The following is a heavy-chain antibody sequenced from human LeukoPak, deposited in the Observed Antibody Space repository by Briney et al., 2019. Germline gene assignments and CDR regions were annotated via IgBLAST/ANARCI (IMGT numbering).Heavy chain of an antibody. D-gene: IGHD4-11*01. CDR1: GGSINSGSYY. CDR3: ARVLRNDYGNSAIDF. V-gene: IGHV4-61*02. CDR2: IYTSGTT. Sequence: SETPSLTCTVSGGSINSGSYYWSWIRQPAGRGLEWIGRIYTSGTTNYNPSLKSRVTISLDTSKNQFSLNLGSVTAADTAVHYCARVLRNDYGNSAIDFWGQGTLVTVSS. J-gene: IGHJ4*02.